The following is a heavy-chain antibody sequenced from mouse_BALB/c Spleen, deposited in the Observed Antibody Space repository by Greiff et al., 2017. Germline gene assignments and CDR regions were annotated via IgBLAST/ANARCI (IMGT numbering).Heavy chain of an antibody. J-gene: IGHJ4*01. D-gene: IGHD2-1*01. Sequence: QVQLQQPGAELVKPGASVKLSCKASGYTFTSYWMHWVKQRPGQGLEWIGEINPSNGRTNYNEKFKSKATLTVDKSSSTAYMQLSSLTSEDSAVYYGARDYGNHYYAMDYWGQGTSVTVSS. CDR3: ARDYGNHYYAMDY. V-gene: IGHV1S81*02. CDR2: INPSNGRT. CDR1: GYTFTSYW.